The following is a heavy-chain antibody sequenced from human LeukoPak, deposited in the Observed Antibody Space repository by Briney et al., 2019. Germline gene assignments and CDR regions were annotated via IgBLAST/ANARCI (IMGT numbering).Heavy chain of an antibody. D-gene: IGHD3-3*01. CDR3: ARGTRWTVAIIPTYFDY. J-gene: IGHJ4*02. Sequence: GESLKISCKGSGYSFTSYWIGWVRQMPGKGLEWMGIIYPGDSDTRYSPSFQGQVTISADKSISAAYPQWSSLKASDTAMYYCARGTRWTVAIIPTYFDYWGQGTLVTVSS. V-gene: IGHV5-51*01. CDR1: GYSFTSYW. CDR2: IYPGDSDT.